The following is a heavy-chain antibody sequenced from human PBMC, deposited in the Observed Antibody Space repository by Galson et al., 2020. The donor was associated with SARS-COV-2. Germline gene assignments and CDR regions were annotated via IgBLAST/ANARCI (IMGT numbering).Heavy chain of an antibody. J-gene: IGHJ3*02. D-gene: IGHD3-22*01. V-gene: IGHV3-48*03. CDR1: GFTFSNYE. Sequence: TGGSLRLSYAASGFTFSNYEMNWVRQAPGKGLEWISYISGRHSTIYYADSVKGRFTISRDNAQNSLYLQMNSLRAEDTAVYYCARDLAVNYYDTSGYYYVPRAFDIWGQGTMVTVSS. CDR3: ARDLAVNYYDTSGYYYVPRAFDI. CDR2: ISGRHSTI.